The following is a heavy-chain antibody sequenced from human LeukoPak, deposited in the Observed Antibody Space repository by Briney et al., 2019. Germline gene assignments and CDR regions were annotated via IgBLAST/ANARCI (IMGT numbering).Heavy chain of an antibody. J-gene: IGHJ6*02. V-gene: IGHV4-30-4*01. CDR1: GGSISSGDYY. Sequence: PSETLSLTCTVSGGSISSGDYYWSWIRQPPGKGLEWIGYIYYSGSTYYNPSLKSRVTISVDTSKYQFSLKLSSVTAADTAVYYCARDLYCSSTSCYGHYYYYGMDVWGQGTTVTVSS. CDR3: ARDLYCSSTSCYGHYYYYGMDV. D-gene: IGHD2-2*01. CDR2: IYYSGST.